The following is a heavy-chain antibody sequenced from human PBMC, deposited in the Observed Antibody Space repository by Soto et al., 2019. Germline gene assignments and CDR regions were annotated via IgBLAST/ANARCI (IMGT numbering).Heavy chain of an antibody. CDR1: GFTFSSYA. CDR2: ISSNGGST. Sequence: PGGSLRLSCAASGFTFSSYAMHWVRQAPGKGLEYVSAISSNGGSTYYANSVKGRFTISRDNSKNTLYLQMGSLRAEDMAVYYCARETGTTFVFDYWGQGTLVTVSS. V-gene: IGHV3-64*01. CDR3: ARETGTTFVFDY. J-gene: IGHJ4*02. D-gene: IGHD1-1*01.